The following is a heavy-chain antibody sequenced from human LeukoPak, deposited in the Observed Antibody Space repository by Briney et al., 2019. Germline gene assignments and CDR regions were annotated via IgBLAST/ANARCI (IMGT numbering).Heavy chain of an antibody. CDR1: GDSISSYF. CDR3: ARDSHPLDMATPGGFDP. D-gene: IGHD5-24*01. V-gene: IGHV4-59*12. J-gene: IGHJ5*02. CDR2: VHSSGSS. Sequence: PSETLSLTCTVSGDSISSYFWSWIRQPPGKGLEWIGYVHSSGSSSYNPSLKTRVTISVDTSKTQFSLNLRSVTAADTAVYYCARDSHPLDMATPGGFDPWGQGTLVTVSS.